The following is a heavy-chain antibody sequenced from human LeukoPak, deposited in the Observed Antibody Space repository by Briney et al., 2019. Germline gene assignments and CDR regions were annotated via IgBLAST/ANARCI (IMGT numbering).Heavy chain of an antibody. CDR2: ISSSGGSP. CDR1: GFTFSSYG. V-gene: IGHV3-23*01. J-gene: IGHJ4*02. CDR3: AKDDLDFEYQLPFDY. Sequence: PGGSLRLSCAASGFTFSSYGMNWVRQAPGKGLEWVSYISSSGGSPYYADSVKGRFTISRDNSKNTLYLQMNSLRAEDTAIYYCAKDDLDFEYQLPFDYWGQGTLVTVSS. D-gene: IGHD2-2*01.